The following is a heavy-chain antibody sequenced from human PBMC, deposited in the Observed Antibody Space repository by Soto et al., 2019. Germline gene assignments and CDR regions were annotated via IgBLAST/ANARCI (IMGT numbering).Heavy chain of an antibody. CDR1: GETFDDYY. V-gene: IGHV1-46*02. Sequence: QVQLDQSGAEVRKPGASVRISCKTSGETFDDYYVHWVRQAPGQGLEWIGKIYPSGGATNYAQKFLGRATLTRDTSTTTVYMDLSGLTSEDTAIYYCARDLSYNFYDFWGQGTQVTVSS. J-gene: IGHJ4*02. D-gene: IGHD3-3*01. CDR3: ARDLSYNFYDF. CDR2: IYPSGGAT.